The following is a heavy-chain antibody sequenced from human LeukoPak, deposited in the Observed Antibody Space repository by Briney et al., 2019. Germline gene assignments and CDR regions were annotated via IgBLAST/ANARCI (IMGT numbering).Heavy chain of an antibody. CDR2: INHSGST. CDR1: GGSFSGYY. V-gene: IGHV4-34*01. D-gene: IGHD2-2*01. Sequence: SETLSLTCAVYGGSFSGYYWSWVRQPPGKGLEGIGEINHSGSTNYNPCLKSGVTISVDTSKNQFSLKLSSVTAADTAVYYCARRENRAHCSSTTPCYYYYGMDVWGQGTTVTVSS. J-gene: IGHJ6*02. CDR3: ARRENRAHCSSTTPCYYYYGMDV.